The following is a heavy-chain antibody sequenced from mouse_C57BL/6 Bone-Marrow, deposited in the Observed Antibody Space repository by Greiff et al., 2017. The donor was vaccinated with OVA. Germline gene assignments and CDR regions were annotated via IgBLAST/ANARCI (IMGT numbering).Heavy chain of an antibody. V-gene: IGHV1-67*01. CDR2: IRTYNGNT. D-gene: IGHD2-3*01. CDR1: GYTFTDFA. J-gene: IGHJ4*01. Sequence: VQLQQSGPEVVRPGVSVKISCKGSGYTFTDFAMHWVKQSHAKSLEWIGVIRTYNGNTNYNQKFKVKATMTVDKSSNTAYMELARVTSEDSAIYYGAREAGYYYYAMDYWGQGTSVTVSS. CDR3: AREAGYYYYAMDY.